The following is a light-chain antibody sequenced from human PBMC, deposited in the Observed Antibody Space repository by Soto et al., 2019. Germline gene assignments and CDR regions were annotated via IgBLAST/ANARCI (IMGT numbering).Light chain of an antibody. V-gene: IGLV1-40*01. CDR3: QSYDSRMSGYV. CDR2: GNS. J-gene: IGLJ1*01. CDR1: SSNIGAGYD. Sequence: QSVLTQPPSVSGAPGQRVTISCTGSSSNIGAGYDVHWYHQLPGTAPKVLIFGNSNRPSGVPDRFSGSKSGTSASLAITGLQTEDEGDYYCQSYDSRMSGYVFGTGTKVTVL.